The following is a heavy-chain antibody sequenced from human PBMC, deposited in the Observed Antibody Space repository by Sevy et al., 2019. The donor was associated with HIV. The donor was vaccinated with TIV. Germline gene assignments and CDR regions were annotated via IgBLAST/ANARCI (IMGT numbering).Heavy chain of an antibody. CDR1: GGSISGYY. V-gene: IGHV4-59*01. CDR2: ISYSGST. CDR3: ARSRVLTGTFDY. J-gene: IGHJ4*02. D-gene: IGHD7-27*01. Sequence: SETLSLTCTISGGSISGYYWSWIRQPPGKGLEWIGYISYSGSTNYNPSLKSRVTISVDTSKNEFSLKLSSVTAADTAVHYCARSRVLTGTFDYRGQGTLVTVSS.